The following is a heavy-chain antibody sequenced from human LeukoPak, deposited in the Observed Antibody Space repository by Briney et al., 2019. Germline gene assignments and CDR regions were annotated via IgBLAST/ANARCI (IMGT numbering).Heavy chain of an antibody. J-gene: IGHJ4*02. D-gene: IGHD5-18*01. Sequence: GSVTVSFTASGYTFTGYYMHWVRQAPGQGLEWMGWINPNSGGTNYAQKFQGRVTMTRDTSISTAYMELSRLRSDDTAVYYCARDHGSGYSYGYKYYFDYWGQGTLVTVSS. CDR2: INPNSGGT. V-gene: IGHV1-2*02. CDR1: GYTFTGYY. CDR3: ARDHGSGYSYGYKYYFDY.